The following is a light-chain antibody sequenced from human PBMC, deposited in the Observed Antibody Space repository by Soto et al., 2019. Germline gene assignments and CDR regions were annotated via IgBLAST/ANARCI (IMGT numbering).Light chain of an antibody. V-gene: IGKV1-17*01. J-gene: IGKJ2*01. CDR1: QHITND. Sequence: DIQMTQSPSSLSASVGDTVTITCRASQHITNDCAWYQQKAGRAPKCLILLASRLQTGVPSRFIGSGSGTEFTLTISSLQTEDFANYYGLHHNGYPPVFGQGTKVEIK. CDR3: LHHNGYPPV. CDR2: LAS.